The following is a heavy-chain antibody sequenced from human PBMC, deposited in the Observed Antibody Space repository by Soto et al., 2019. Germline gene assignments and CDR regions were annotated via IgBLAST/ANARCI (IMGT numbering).Heavy chain of an antibody. CDR1: GGSFSGYY. CDR2: INHSGST. Sequence: SETLSLTCAVYGGSFSGYYWSWIRQPPGKGLEWIGEINHSGSTNYNPSLKSRVTISVDTSKNQFSLKLSSVTAADTAVYYCATSCYGNHYYYKDFWGKGTTVTSP. J-gene: IGHJ6*03. D-gene: IGHD2-15*01. CDR3: ATSCYGNHYYYKDF. V-gene: IGHV4-34*01.